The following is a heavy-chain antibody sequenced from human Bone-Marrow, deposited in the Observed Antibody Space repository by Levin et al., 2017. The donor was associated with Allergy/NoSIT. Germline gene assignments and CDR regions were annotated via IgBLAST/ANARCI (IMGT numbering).Heavy chain of an antibody. CDR2: ISYDGSNK. D-gene: IGHD2-15*01. CDR1: GFTFSSYG. V-gene: IGHV3-30*03. Sequence: GESLKISCAASGFTFSSYGMHWVRQAPGKGLEWVAVISYDGSNKYYADSVKGRFTISRDNSKNTLYLQMNSLRAEDTAVYYCATALGYCSGGSCAVGYWGQGTLVTVSS. CDR3: ATALGYCSGGSCAVGY. J-gene: IGHJ4*02.